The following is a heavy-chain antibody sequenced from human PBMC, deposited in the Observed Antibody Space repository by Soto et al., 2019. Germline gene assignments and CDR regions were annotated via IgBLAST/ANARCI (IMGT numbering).Heavy chain of an antibody. CDR2: ISASGSTI. V-gene: IGHV3-64*04. J-gene: IGHJ4*02. CDR1: GFSFINHH. D-gene: IGHD3-9*01. Sequence: GGSLRLSCAGSGFSFINHHMHWVRQAPGKGLEYVSGISASGSTIYYADSVKGRFTISRDNSKNTLYLQMNSLRAEDTALYYCAKGSHYDILTAYHAFDYWGPGTLVTVSS. CDR3: AKGSHYDILTAYHAFDY.